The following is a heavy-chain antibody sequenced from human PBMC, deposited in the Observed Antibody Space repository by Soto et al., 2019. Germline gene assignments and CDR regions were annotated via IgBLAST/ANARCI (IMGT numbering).Heavy chain of an antibody. CDR3: ASAVTSGSYPNYYYGMDV. CDR1: GFTFSSYW. Sequence: EVQVVESGGGLVQPGGSLRLSCAASGFTFSSYWMHWVRQAPGKGLVWVSRINSDGSSTSYADSVKGRFTISRDNAKNTLYLQRNRQRTEHTAVYYCASAVTSGSYPNYYYGMDVWGQGTTVTVSS. V-gene: IGHV3-74*01. J-gene: IGHJ6*02. D-gene: IGHD3-10*01. CDR2: INSDGSST.